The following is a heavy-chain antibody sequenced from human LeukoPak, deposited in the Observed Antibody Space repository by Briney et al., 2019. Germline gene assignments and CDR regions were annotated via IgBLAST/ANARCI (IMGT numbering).Heavy chain of an antibody. D-gene: IGHD2-2*01. CDR3: ARYSSTVKRRGVVPAASNWFDP. Sequence: PSETLSLTCTVSGGSISSYYWSWIRQPAGKGLEWIGRIYTSGSTNYNPSLKSRVTMSVDTSKNQFSLKLSSVTAADTAVYYCARYSSTVKRRGVVPAASNWFDPWGQGTLVTVSS. CDR2: IYTSGST. CDR1: GGSISSYY. V-gene: IGHV4-4*07. J-gene: IGHJ5*02.